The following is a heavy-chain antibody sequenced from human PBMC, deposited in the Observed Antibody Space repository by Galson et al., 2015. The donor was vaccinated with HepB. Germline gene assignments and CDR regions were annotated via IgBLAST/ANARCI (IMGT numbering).Heavy chain of an antibody. J-gene: IGHJ6*02. CDR3: ARVEGSGSPYYYGMDV. Sequence: SLRLSCAASGFTVSSNYMSWVRQAPGKGLEWVSVIYSGGSTYYADSVKGRFTISRHNSKNTLYLQMNSLRAEDTAVYYCARVEGSGSPYYYGMDVWGQGTTVTVSS. CDR1: GFTVSSNY. D-gene: IGHD3-10*01. V-gene: IGHV3-53*04. CDR2: IYSGGST.